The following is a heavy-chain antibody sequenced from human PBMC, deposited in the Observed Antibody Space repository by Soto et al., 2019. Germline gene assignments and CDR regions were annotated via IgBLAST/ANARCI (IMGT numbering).Heavy chain of an antibody. J-gene: IGHJ6*03. CDR3: ARALTIFGVVDYYYYYYMDV. Sequence: SETLSLTCTVSGGSISSGGYYWSWIRQHPGKGLEWIGYIYYSGSTYYNPSLKSRVTISVDTSKNQFSLKLSSVTAADTAVYYCARALTIFGVVDYYYYYYMDVWGKGTTGTVSS. CDR2: IYYSGST. CDR1: GGSISSGGYY. V-gene: IGHV4-31*03. D-gene: IGHD3-3*01.